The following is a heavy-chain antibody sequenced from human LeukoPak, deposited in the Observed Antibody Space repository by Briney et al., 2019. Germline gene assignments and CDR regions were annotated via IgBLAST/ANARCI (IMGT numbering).Heavy chain of an antibody. V-gene: IGHV3-7*01. CDR3: VRNLAYDSFDI. CDR1: RFTFSTSW. J-gene: IGHJ3*02. Sequence: GGSLRLSCAASRFTFSTSWMAWVRQAPGKGLEWVATIKEDGSQKYYVDFVKGRFTISRDNAKNSLSLQMNSLRVEDTAVYFCVRNLAYDSFDISGQGTMVTVSS. D-gene: IGHD3-16*01. CDR2: IKEDGSQK.